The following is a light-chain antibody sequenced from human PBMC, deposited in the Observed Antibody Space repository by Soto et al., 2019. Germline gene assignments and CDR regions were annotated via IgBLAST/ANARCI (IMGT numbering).Light chain of an antibody. CDR3: QSYDTSVSGARV. J-gene: IGLJ3*02. V-gene: IGLV1-40*01. CDR1: RSNIGAGYD. Sequence: QSVLTQPPLVSGAPGQRVTISCTGTRSNIGAGYDVHWYQQIPGTAPKLLIYRNHDRPSGVPDRFSGSKSGTSASLTITGLQAEDEADYYCQSYDTSVSGARVFGGGTKLTVL. CDR2: RNH.